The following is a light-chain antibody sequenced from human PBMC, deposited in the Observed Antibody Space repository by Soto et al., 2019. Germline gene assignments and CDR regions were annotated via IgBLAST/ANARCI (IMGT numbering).Light chain of an antibody. Sequence: PDTLSVSPGERATLSCRASQSISRTLGWYQQKPGQAPRLLIYGTSSRATGIPDRFSGSGSGTDFTLTISRLEPEDFAVYYCQQYGNSPITFGQGTRLEIK. CDR1: QSISRT. CDR3: QQYGNSPIT. V-gene: IGKV3-20*01. CDR2: GTS. J-gene: IGKJ5*01.